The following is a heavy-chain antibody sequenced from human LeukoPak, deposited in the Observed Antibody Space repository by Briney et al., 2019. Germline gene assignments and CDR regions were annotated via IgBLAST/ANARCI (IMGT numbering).Heavy chain of an antibody. CDR2: LSGSSGST. Sequence: GGSLRLSCAASGFTFSRYAMRGARQAPGKGLEWVSILSGSSGSTFYADSVKGRFTISRDNSKNTLYLQMNSLRAEDTAVYYCAKLRGSYSSSWYFDHWGQGTLVTVSP. J-gene: IGHJ4*02. D-gene: IGHD6-13*01. CDR3: AKLRGSYSSSWYFDH. V-gene: IGHV3-23*01. CDR1: GFTFSRYA.